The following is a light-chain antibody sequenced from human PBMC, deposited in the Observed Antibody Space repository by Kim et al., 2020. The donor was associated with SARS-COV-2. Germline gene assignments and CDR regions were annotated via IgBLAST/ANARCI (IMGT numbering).Light chain of an antibody. V-gene: IGLV4-69*02. CDR1: SGQSSSA. CDR3: QTWGTGAWV. CDR2: LDSDGSH. Sequence: SAHLTCTLISGQSSSAIAWHQQQPEKGTRYLMKLDSDGSHTKGEGIPDRFSGSSSGAERYLTISSLQSEDDADYYCQTWGTGAWVFGGGTQLTVL. J-gene: IGLJ3*02.